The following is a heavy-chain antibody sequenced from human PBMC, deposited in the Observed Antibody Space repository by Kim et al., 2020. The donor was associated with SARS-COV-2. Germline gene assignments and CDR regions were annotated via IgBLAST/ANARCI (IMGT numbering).Heavy chain of an antibody. V-gene: IGHV3-30-3*01. CDR3: ARDKSGVVGAFDY. D-gene: IGHD1-26*01. CDR1: GFTFSSYA. J-gene: IGHJ4*02. Sequence: GGSLRLSCAASGFTFSSYAMHWVRQAPGKGLEWVAVISYDGSNKYYADSVKGRFTISRDNSKNTLYLQMNSLRAEDTAVYYCARDKSGVVGAFDYWGQGTLVTVSS. CDR2: ISYDGSNK.